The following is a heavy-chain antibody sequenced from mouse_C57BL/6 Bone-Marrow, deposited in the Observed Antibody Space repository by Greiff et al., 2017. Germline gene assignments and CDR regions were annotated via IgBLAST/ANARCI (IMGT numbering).Heavy chain of an antibody. CDR3: ARGVLRPYYFDY. CDR1: GYSFTSYY. CDR2: IYPGSGNT. D-gene: IGHD1-2*01. Sequence: VQLQQSGPELVKPGASVKISCKASGYSFTSYYIQWVKQRPGQGLEWIGWIYPGSGNTKYNEKFKGKATLTADTSSSTAYMQLSSLTSEESAVYYCARGVLRPYYFDYWGQGTTLTVSS. J-gene: IGHJ2*01. V-gene: IGHV1-66*01.